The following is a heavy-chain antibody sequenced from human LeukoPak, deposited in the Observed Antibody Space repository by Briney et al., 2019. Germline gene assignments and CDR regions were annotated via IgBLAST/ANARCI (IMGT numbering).Heavy chain of an antibody. CDR1: GGSFSGYY. CDR3: ARGAAHSSGGDRGFRLFDY. CDR2: INHSGST. Sequence: SETLSLTCAVYGGSFSGYYWSWIRQPPGKGLEWIGEINHSGSTNYNPSLKSRVTISVDTSKNQFSLKLSTVTAADTAVYYCARGAAHSSGGDRGFRLFDYWGQGTLVTVSS. V-gene: IGHV4-34*01. J-gene: IGHJ4*02. D-gene: IGHD6-19*01.